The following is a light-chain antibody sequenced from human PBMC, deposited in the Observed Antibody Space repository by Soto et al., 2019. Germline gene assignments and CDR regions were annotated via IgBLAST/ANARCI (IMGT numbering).Light chain of an antibody. Sequence: QSVLTQPASVSGSPGQSITISCTGTSSDVGNYKYVSWYQQHPGKAPKLMIYEVSNRPSGVSNRFSGSKSGNTASLTISGLQDEDETDYYCFSYTSSGTYVFGTGTRSPS. CDR1: SSDVGNYKY. CDR3: FSYTSSGTYV. CDR2: EVS. J-gene: IGLJ1*01. V-gene: IGLV2-14*01.